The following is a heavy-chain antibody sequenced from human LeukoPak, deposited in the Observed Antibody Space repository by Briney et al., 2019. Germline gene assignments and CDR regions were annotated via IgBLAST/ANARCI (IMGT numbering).Heavy chain of an antibody. CDR2: ISRSSRNI. J-gene: IGHJ6*02. D-gene: IGHD3-10*01. CDR3: ARFSPLTMVKSNYYYYGMDA. Sequence: PGGSLRLSCAASGFIFSSYSMSWVRQAPGKGLEWVSYISRSSRNIYYADSVKGRFTISRDNAKSSLYLQTNSLRGEDTAVYYCARFSPLTMVKSNYYYYGMDAWGQGTTVTVSS. V-gene: IGHV3-48*04. CDR1: GFIFSSYS.